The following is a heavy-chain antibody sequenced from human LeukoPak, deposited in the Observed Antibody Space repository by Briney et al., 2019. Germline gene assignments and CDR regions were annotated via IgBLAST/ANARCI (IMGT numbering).Heavy chain of an antibody. CDR3: ARSRSSYWYFDL. CDR1: GGSISSSSYY. Sequence: SETLSLTCTVSGGSISSSSYYWGWIRQPPGKGLEWIGSIYYSGSTYYNPSLKSRVTISADTSKNQFSLKLSSVTAADTAVYYCARSRSSYWYFDLWGRGTLVTVSS. V-gene: IGHV4-39*01. J-gene: IGHJ2*01. CDR2: IYYSGST.